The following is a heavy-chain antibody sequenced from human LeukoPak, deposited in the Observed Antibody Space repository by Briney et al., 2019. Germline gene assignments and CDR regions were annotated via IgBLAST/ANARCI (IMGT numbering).Heavy chain of an antibody. CDR1: GFTFSTYE. J-gene: IGHJ4*02. CDR2: ISSSGVTI. Sequence: WGSLRLSCAASGFTFSTYEMNWVRQAPGKGLEWISYISSSGVTIYYADSVKGRFTISRDNAKKSLYLQMNSLRAEDAAVYYCARGEAAPRVFYLGYQGQVALVTVSS. CDR3: ARGEAAPRVFYLGY. V-gene: IGHV3-48*03. D-gene: IGHD6-6*01.